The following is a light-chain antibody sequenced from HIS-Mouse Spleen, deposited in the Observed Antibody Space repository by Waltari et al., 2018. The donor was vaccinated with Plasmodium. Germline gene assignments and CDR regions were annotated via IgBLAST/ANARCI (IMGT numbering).Light chain of an antibody. Sequence: QSALTQPPSASGSPGQSVTISSTGTSSDVGGYHYVSWSQQPPGKAPTPMIHQVSKRPAGFLDRFSGSKSGNTASLTVSGLQAEDEADYYCSSYAGSNNLVFGGWTKLTVL. J-gene: IGLJ2*01. CDR3: SSYAGSNNLV. CDR1: SSDVGGYHY. V-gene: IGLV2-8*01. CDR2: QVS.